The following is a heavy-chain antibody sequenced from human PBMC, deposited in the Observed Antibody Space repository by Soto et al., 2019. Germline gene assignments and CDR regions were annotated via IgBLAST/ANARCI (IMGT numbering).Heavy chain of an antibody. CDR2: ISAYNGNT. CDR3: PKDRMAYPDAFDI. D-gene: IGHD2-8*01. J-gene: IGHJ3*02. CDR1: GYTFTSYG. V-gene: IGHV1-18*01. Sequence: GASVKVSCKASGYTFTSYGISWVRQAPGQGLEWMGWISAYNGNTNYAQKLQGRVTMTTDTTTRTAYMELRSLRSDDTAVYYCPKDRMAYPDAFDICGQGTMVTGSS.